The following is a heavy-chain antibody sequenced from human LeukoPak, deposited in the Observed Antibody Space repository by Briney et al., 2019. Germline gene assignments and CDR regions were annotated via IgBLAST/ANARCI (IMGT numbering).Heavy chain of an antibody. D-gene: IGHD3-22*01. Sequence: PGGSLRLSCAASGFTFSSYAMTWVRQAPGKGLEWVSTLSGSGVSTYYADSVKGRFTISRDNAKNSLYLQMNSLRAEDTAVYYCARGSTYYDSSGQVPFDYWGQGTLVTVSS. V-gene: IGHV3-23*01. CDR2: LSGSGVST. CDR3: ARGSTYYDSSGQVPFDY. CDR1: GFTFSSYA. J-gene: IGHJ4*02.